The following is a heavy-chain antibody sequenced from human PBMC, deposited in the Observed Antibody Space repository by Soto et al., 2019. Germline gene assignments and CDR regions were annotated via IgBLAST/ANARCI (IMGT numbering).Heavy chain of an antibody. J-gene: IGHJ6*02. CDR1: GGTFSSYA. V-gene: IGHV1-69*12. CDR2: IIPIFGTA. Sequence: QVQLVQSGAEVKKPGSSVKVSCKASGGTFSSYAISWVRQAPGTGLEWMGGIIPIFGTANYAQKFQGRVTITADESTSTAYMELSSLTSEYTAVYYCAEGGHRPYYYYGMDVWGQGTTVTVSS. CDR3: AEGGHRPYYYYGMDV.